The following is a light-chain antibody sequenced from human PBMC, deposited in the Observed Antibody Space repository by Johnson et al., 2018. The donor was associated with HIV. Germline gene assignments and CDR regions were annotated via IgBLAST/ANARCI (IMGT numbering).Light chain of an antibody. CDR1: SSNIGNNY. Sequence: QSVLTQPPSVSAAPGQKVTISCSGSSSNIGNNYVSWYQQLPGTAPKLLIYDNNKRPSGIPVRFSGSKSGTSATLGITGLQTGDEADYYCGTWDSSLSAGLFGTGTKVTVL. V-gene: IGLV1-51*01. CDR3: GTWDSSLSAGL. CDR2: DNN. J-gene: IGLJ1*01.